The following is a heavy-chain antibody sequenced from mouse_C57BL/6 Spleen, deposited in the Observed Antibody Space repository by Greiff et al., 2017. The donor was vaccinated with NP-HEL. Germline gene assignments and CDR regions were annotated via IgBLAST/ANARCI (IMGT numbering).Heavy chain of an antibody. Sequence: VQLQQSGPELVKPGASVKISCKASGYAFSSSWMNWVKQRPGKGLEWIGRIYPGDGDTNYNGKFKGKVTLTADKSSSTAYMQLRSLTSEDYTVYSCAREYYSNRYYYAMDYWSQGTSVTDSS. J-gene: IGHJ4*01. CDR1: GYAFSSSW. V-gene: IGHV1-82*01. CDR2: IYPGDGDT. CDR3: AREYYSNRYYYAMDY. D-gene: IGHD2-5*01.